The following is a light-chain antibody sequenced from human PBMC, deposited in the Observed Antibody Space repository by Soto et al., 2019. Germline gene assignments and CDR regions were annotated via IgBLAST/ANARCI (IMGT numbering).Light chain of an antibody. CDR3: CSFTSSNSSV. V-gene: IGLV2-14*03. J-gene: IGLJ1*01. CDR2: HVN. CDR1: SSDVGAYNY. Sequence: QSALTQPASVSGSPGQSITISCTGTSSDVGAYNYVSWYQQHPGRAPQLIIYHVNNQPSGVSNRFSGSKSDNTASLTISGLQGEDEADYYYCSFTSSNSSVFGAGNKGTVL.